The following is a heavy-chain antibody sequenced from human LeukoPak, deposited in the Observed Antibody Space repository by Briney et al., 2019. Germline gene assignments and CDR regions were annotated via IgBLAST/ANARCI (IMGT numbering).Heavy chain of an antibody. CDR2: IYHSGST. CDR3: ARPKAPDYDFWSAQLQDYYYYMDV. CDR1: GGSISSSNW. J-gene: IGHJ6*03. D-gene: IGHD3-3*01. Sequence: SETLCLTCAVSGGSISSSNWWSWVRQPPGKGLEWIGEIYHSGSTNYNPSLKSRVTISVDTPKNQFSLKLSSVTAADTAVYYCARPKAPDYDFWSAQLQDYYYYMDVWGKGTTVTVSS. V-gene: IGHV4-4*02.